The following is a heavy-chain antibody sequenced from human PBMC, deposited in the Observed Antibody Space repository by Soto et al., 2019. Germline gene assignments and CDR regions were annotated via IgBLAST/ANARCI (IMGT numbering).Heavy chain of an antibody. J-gene: IGHJ5*02. D-gene: IGHD3-3*01. CDR3: AKIPSRGMIFGAGS. CDR2: IDNSGDGS. CDR1: GFIFRNHV. V-gene: IGHV3-23*05. Sequence: EVQLLESGGGLVQPGGSLRLSCAASGFIFRNHVLNWVRQAPGKGLGWVSAIDNSGDGSFYADSVKGRFIISRDNSKDIVFLHMNNLSPEDTAFYYCAKIPSRGMIFGAGSWGQGTLVTVSS.